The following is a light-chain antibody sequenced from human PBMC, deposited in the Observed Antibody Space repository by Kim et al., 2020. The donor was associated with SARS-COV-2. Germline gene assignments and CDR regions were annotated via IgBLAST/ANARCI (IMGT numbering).Light chain of an antibody. CDR1: SLRNYY. CDR2: GKN. CDR3: NSRDSSGNHPVV. Sequence: SSELTQDPAVSVALGQTVRITCQGHSLRNYYASWYQQKPGQAPVLVIYGKNNRPSGIPDRFSGSSSGNTASLTITGAQAEDEADYYCNSRDSSGNHPVVFGGGTQLTVL. V-gene: IGLV3-19*01. J-gene: IGLJ2*01.